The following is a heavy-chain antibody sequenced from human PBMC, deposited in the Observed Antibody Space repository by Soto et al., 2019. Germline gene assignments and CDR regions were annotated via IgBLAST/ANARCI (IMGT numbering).Heavy chain of an antibody. J-gene: IGHJ4*02. CDR1: GDSVSSNSVS. D-gene: IGHD1-20*01. V-gene: IGHV6-1*01. CDR3: ARYNSNAKAFEY. Sequence: SQTLSLTCAISGDSVSSNSVSWDWIRQSPSRGLEWLGRTYYRSKWYYDYTISVNSRITINPDTSKNQFSLHLNSVTPDDSAVYYCARYNSNAKAFEYWGQGALVTVSS. CDR2: TYYRSKWYY.